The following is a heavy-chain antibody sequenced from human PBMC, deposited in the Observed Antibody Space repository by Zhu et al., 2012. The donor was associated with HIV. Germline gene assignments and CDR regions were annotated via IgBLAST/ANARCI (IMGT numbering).Heavy chain of an antibody. Sequence: QVQLQESGPGLVKPSETLSLTCSVSGGSISSYYWSWIRQPPGKGLEWIGYIYYRGSTNYNPSLKSRVAISVDTSKNQFSLKLNSVPAADTAVYHCARDLTNGGYFDYWGQGTLGHRLL. V-gene: IGHV4-59*01. D-gene: IGHD3-16*01. CDR1: GGSISSYY. CDR2: IYYRGST. J-gene: IGHJ4*02. CDR3: ARDLTNGGYFDY.